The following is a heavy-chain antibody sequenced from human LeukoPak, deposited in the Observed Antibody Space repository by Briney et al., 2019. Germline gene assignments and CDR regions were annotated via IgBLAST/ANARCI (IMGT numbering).Heavy chain of an antibody. CDR2: ISSSSNYI. V-gene: IGHV3-21*04. CDR1: GFTFSSYS. CDR3: AKGMVSPTIFGVVIIAQPFDY. J-gene: IGHJ4*02. D-gene: IGHD3-3*01. Sequence: GGSLRLSCAASGFTFSSYSMNWVRQAPGKGLEWVSSISSSSNYIYYADSVKGRFTISRDNSKNTLYLQMNSLRAEDTAVYYCAKGMVSPTIFGVVIIAQPFDYWGQGTLVTVSS.